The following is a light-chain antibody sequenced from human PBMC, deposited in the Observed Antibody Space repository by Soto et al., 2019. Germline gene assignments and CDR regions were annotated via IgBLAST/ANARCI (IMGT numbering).Light chain of an antibody. V-gene: IGKV1-5*01. CDR1: QSISSW. CDR3: QQYNSYLYT. J-gene: IGKJ2*01. Sequence: DIQMTQSPSTLSASVGDRGTITCRASQSISSWLAWYQRKPGKAPKLLIYDASSLERGVPSRFSGSGSGTEFTLTISSLQPDDFATYYCQQYNSYLYTFGQGTKVDIK. CDR2: DAS.